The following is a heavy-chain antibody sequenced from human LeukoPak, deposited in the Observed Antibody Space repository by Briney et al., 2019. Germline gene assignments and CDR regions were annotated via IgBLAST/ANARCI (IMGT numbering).Heavy chain of an antibody. CDR2: INPKTGGS. D-gene: IGHD1-7*01. V-gene: IGHV1-2*02. CDR3: AKGRKLELSHPDY. J-gene: IGHJ4*02. CDR1: GYTFIDYH. Sequence: ASVKVSCKASGYTFIDYHMHWVRQAPGQGLEWMAWINPKTGGSNSAQKFQGRVTMTRDTSITTAYMGLSSLRSDDTAVYYCAKGRKLELSHPDYWGQGTLVTVSS.